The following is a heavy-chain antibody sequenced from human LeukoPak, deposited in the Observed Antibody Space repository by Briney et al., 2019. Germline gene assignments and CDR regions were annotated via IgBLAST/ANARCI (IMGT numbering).Heavy chain of an antibody. D-gene: IGHD3-22*01. CDR3: ARGGKVVPFDY. CDR1: GGSFSGYY. Sequence: LSLTCAVYGGSFSGYYWSWIRQSPGKGLEWIGEINHSGSTNYNPSLKSRVTISVDTSKNQFSLKLSSVTAADTAVYYCARGGKVVPFDYWGQGTLVIVSS. CDR2: INHSGST. V-gene: IGHV4-34*01. J-gene: IGHJ4*02.